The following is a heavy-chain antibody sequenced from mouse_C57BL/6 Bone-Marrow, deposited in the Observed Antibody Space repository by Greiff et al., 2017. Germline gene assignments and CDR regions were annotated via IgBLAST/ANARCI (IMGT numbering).Heavy chain of an antibody. V-gene: IGHV7-3*01. J-gene: IGHJ4*01. Sequence: EVQGVESGGGLVQPGGSLCLSCAASGFTFTDYYMSWVRQPPGKALEWLGFIRNKANGYTTEYSASVQGRFTISRDNSQSILYLQMNALKAEDRATYYCARLGTTMDYWGQGTSVTVSS. CDR2: IRNKANGYTT. D-gene: IGHD2-3*01. CDR3: ARLGTTMDY. CDR1: GFTFTDYY.